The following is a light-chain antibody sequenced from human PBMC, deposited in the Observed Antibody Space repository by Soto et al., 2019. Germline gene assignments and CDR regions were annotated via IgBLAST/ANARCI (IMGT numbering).Light chain of an antibody. J-gene: IGKJ3*01. CDR3: QQNYNTLFS. CDR1: QSISSY. Sequence: DIQMTQSPSAQSASVGARVTITCRASQSISSYLNWYQQKPGKAPEPLIYAASSLQRGVPSRFSGSGSGTDFTLTISSLQPEDSGTNYCQQNYNTLFSFGPGPKVEIK. V-gene: IGKV1-39*01. CDR2: AAS.